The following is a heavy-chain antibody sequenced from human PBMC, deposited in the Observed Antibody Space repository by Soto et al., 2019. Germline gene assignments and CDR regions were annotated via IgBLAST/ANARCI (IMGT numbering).Heavy chain of an antibody. J-gene: IGHJ5*02. V-gene: IGHV1-18*01. CDR3: ARVGPPADP. Sequence: ASVKLSFTDSGYTYTIYGISWVRQAPGQGLEWMGWISAYNGNTNYAQKLQGRVTMTTDTSTSTAYMELRSLRSDDTAVYYCARVGPPADPWGQGTLVTVSS. CDR1: GYTYTIYG. CDR2: ISAYNGNT.